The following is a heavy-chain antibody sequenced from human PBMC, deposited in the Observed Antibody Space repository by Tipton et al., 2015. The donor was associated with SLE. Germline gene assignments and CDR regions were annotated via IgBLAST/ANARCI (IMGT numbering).Heavy chain of an antibody. CDR3: ARRGGSLNFFDY. CDR1: GYSFTNSW. D-gene: IGHD3-16*01. V-gene: IGHV5-51*03. CDR2: IFPGDSDT. Sequence: VQLVQSGAEVKKPGESLKISCKGSGYSFTNSWIGWVRQTPGKGLEWVGIIFPGDSDTRYRPSFQGQVTISVDKSITTAFLQWSSLKASDSAIYYCARRGGSLNFFDYWGQGTLVTVSS. J-gene: IGHJ4*02.